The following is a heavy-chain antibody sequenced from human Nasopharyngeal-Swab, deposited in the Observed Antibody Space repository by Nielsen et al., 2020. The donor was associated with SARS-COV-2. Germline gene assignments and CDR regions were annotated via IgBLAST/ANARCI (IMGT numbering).Heavy chain of an antibody. CDR2: IDPSDSYT. J-gene: IGHJ4*02. V-gene: IGHV5-10-1*01. D-gene: IGHD2-21*01. Sequence: WIRQPPGKGLEWMGRIDPSDSYTNYSPSFQGHVTISADKSISTAYLQWSSLKASDTAMYYCARVYCGGDCYLPDYWGQGTLVTVPS. CDR3: ARVYCGGDCYLPDY.